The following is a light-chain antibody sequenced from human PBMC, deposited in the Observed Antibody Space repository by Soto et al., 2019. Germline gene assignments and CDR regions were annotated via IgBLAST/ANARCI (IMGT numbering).Light chain of an antibody. V-gene: IGKV1-33*01. CDR3: QQYDNLPT. CDR2: DAS. CDR1: QDISNY. J-gene: IGKJ5*01. Sequence: DIQMTQSPSSLAASVGDRVTITCHASQDISNYLNWYQQKPGKAPKLLIYDASNLETGVPSRFSGSGSGTDFTFTISSLQPEDIATYYCQQYDNLPTVGQGTRLEIK.